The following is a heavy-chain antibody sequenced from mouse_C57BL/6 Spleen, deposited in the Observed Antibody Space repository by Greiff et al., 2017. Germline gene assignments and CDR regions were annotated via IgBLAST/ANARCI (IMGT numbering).Heavy chain of an antibody. J-gene: IGHJ2*01. CDR3: ARPYSSGYDY. D-gene: IGHD3-2*02. CDR2: IDPSDSYT. CDR1: GYTFTSYW. Sequence: QVQLQQPGAELVRPGTSVKLSCKASGYTFTSYWMHWVKQRPGQGLEWIGVIDPSDSYTNYNQKFKGKATLTVDTSSSTAYMQLSSLTSEDSAVXYCARPYSSGYDYWGQGTTLTVSS. V-gene: IGHV1-59*01.